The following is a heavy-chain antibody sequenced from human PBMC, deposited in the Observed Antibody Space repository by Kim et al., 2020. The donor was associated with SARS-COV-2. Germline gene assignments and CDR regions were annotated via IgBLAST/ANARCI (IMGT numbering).Heavy chain of an antibody. CDR3: ARITYYYGSGSYFGGGPYYGMDV. CDR1: GYTFTSYD. J-gene: IGHJ6*02. Sequence: ASVKVSCKASGYTFTSYDINWVRQATGQGLEWMGWMNPNSGYTVYAQKFQGRVTMTRNTSISTAYMELSSLRSEDTAVYYCARITYYYGSGSYFGGGPYYGMDVWGQGTTVTVSS. CDR2: MNPNSGYT. D-gene: IGHD3-10*01. V-gene: IGHV1-8*01.